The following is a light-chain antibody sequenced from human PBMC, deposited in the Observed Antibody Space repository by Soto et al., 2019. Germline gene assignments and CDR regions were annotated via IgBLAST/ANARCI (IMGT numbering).Light chain of an antibody. V-gene: IGKV3-15*01. CDR3: QQCDQGWT. CDR1: QSVSTN. J-gene: IGKJ1*01. Sequence: EMVMTQSPATLSVSPGESATLSCRASQSVSTNLIWYQQKPGQAPRLLIYGASTRATGIPARFSGSGSGTEFTLTIRSLQYEDFAVYYCQQCDQGWTFGQGYKVEIK. CDR2: GAS.